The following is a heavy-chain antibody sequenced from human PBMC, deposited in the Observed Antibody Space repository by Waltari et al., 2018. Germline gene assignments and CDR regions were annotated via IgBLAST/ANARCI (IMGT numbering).Heavy chain of an antibody. Sequence: QVQLVQSGAEVKKPGASVKVSCKASGYTFTSYDINWVRQATGQGLEWMGWMNPNSGNTGYAQKFQGRVTITADTSTDTAYMELSSLRSEDTAVYYCATTAVAGYWYFDLWGRGTLVTVSS. CDR3: ATTAVAGYWYFDL. CDR2: MNPNSGNT. V-gene: IGHV1-8*03. J-gene: IGHJ2*01. CDR1: GYTFTSYD. D-gene: IGHD6-19*01.